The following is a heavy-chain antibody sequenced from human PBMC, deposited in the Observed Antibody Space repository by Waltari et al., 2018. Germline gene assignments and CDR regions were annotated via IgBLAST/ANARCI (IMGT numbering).Heavy chain of an antibody. CDR2: INGGGSTT. CDR3: ARDSWNNIWHRDY. J-gene: IGHJ4*02. Sequence: LVQPGESLRLSCAAAGFPFGSYAMSWVRQAPGRGLEWVSTINGGGSTTFYAGSVKGRFTVSRDNSKNTLYLQINSLRVDDTAVYYCARDSWNNIWHRDYWGQGTLVTVSS. D-gene: IGHD1-1*01. CDR1: GFPFGSYA. V-gene: IGHV3-23*01.